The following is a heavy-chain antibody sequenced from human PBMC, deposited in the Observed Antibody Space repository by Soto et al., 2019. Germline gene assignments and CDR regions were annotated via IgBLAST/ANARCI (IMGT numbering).Heavy chain of an antibody. V-gene: IGHV3-74*01. CDR2: INTDGSSR. D-gene: IGHD3-22*01. Sequence: GGSLRLSCAASGFTFSGYWMHWVREAPGKGLLWVARINTDGSSRSYAESVKGRFTVSRDNAKNTLYLQMDSLRAEDTAVYYCARDSYDSSGYYYGIDSWGRGTLVTVSS. J-gene: IGHJ4*02. CDR3: ARDSYDSSGYYYGIDS. CDR1: GFTFSGYW.